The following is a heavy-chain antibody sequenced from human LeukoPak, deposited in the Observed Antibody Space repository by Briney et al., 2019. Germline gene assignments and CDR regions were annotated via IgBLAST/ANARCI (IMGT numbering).Heavy chain of an antibody. V-gene: IGHV4-34*01. CDR2: INHSGDT. Sequence: SETLSLTCAVYGGSFSGYFYNWIRQTPGQGLEWIGEINHSGDTNYNPSLKSRVTMSVDSSKIQLSLSLSSLTAADTAVYYCARHLRLLESPFPPRAFDIWGQGTTVTVSS. CDR3: ARHLRLLESPFPPRAFDI. D-gene: IGHD3-3*01. J-gene: IGHJ3*02. CDR1: GGSFSGYF.